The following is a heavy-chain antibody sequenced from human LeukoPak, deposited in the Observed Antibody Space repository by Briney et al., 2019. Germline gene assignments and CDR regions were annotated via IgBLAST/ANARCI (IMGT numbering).Heavy chain of an antibody. D-gene: IGHD3-3*01. CDR1: GYTFTSYG. J-gene: IGHJ4*02. CDR3: ARVAAVGYYGDYFDY. CDR2: ISAYNGNT. Sequence: ASVKVSCKASGYTFTSYGISWVRQAPGQGLEWMGWISAYNGNTNYAQKLQGRVTMTTDTSTSTAYMELRSLRSDDTAVYYCARVAAVGYYGDYFDYWGQGTLVTVSS. V-gene: IGHV1-18*01.